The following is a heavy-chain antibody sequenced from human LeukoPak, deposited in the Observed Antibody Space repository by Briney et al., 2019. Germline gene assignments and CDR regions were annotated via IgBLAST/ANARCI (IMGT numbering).Heavy chain of an antibody. J-gene: IGHJ6*03. V-gene: IGHV3-20*04. CDR3: ARDPYSGTYGDTYYYYMDV. D-gene: IGHD1-26*01. CDR2: ISSNGGST. Sequence: GGSLRLSCAASGFTFDDYGMSWVRQAPGKGLEYVSAISSNGGSTYYANSVKGRFTISRDNARNSLYLQMNSLRAEDTAVYYCARDPYSGTYGDTYYYYMDVWGKGTTVTISS. CDR1: GFTFDDYG.